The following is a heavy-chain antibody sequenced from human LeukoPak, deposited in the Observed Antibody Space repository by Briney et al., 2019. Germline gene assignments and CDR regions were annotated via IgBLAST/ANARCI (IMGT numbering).Heavy chain of an antibody. CDR1: GYTFTGYY. CDR2: INPNSGGT. Sequence: ASVKVSCKASGYTFTGYYMHWVRQAPGQGLEWMGWINPNSGGTNYAQKFQGRVTMTRDTSISTAYMELSRLRSDDTAVYYCAREYCTNGVCYDWFDSWGQGTLVTVSS. J-gene: IGHJ5*01. CDR3: AREYCTNGVCYDWFDS. V-gene: IGHV1-2*02. D-gene: IGHD2-8*01.